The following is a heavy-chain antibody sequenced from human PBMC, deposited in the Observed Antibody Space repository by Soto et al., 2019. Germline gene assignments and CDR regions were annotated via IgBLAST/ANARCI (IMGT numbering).Heavy chain of an antibody. D-gene: IGHD3-22*01. J-gene: IGHJ4*02. Sequence: QVQLVESGGGVVQPGGSLRLSCAASGFTFSYYGFNWVRQAPGKGLEWMAVMHTGGNEKYYVDSVKGRFTVSRDDSRNMVYLEMSGLRAEDTAEYFCARDADTTGHYSHFDRWGRGALVAVS. CDR2: MHTGGNEK. CDR3: ARDADTTGHYSHFDR. CDR1: GFTFSYYG. V-gene: IGHV3-33*08.